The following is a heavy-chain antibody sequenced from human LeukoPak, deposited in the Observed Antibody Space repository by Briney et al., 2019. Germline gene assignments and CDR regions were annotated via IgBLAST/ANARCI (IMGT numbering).Heavy chain of an antibody. CDR3: AKDNWNDVEGAFDY. Sequence: GGSLRLSCAASGFTFSSYAMHWVRQAPGKGLEWVAVISYDGSNKYYADSVKGRFTISRDNSKNTLYLQMNSLRDEDTAVYYCAKDNWNDVEGAFDYWGQGTLVTVSS. D-gene: IGHD1-1*01. CDR2: ISYDGSNK. CDR1: GFTFSSYA. V-gene: IGHV3-30*04. J-gene: IGHJ4*02.